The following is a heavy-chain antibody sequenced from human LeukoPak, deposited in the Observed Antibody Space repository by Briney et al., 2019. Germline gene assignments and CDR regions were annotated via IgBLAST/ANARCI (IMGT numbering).Heavy chain of an antibody. Sequence: SQTLSLTCTVSGGSISSGSYYWSWIRQPAGEGLEWIGRIHNSGSTNYNPSLNSRVTISVDTSKNQVSLKLTSVTAADTAVYYCARNGYGSGSSWWGQGTLVTVSS. V-gene: IGHV4-61*02. CDR3: ARNGYGSGSSW. CDR2: IHNSGST. J-gene: IGHJ4*02. CDR1: GGSISSGSYY. D-gene: IGHD3-10*01.